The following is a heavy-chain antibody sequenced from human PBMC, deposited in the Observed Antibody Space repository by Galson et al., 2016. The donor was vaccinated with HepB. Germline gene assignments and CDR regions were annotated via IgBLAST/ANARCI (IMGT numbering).Heavy chain of an antibody. CDR2: ITYGGSHK. CDR1: GFTFSSYG. Sequence: SLRLSCAASGFTFSSYGMYWVRQAPGKGLEWVAVITYGGSHKYYGDSVKGRFTIPRDNSKNTLYLQMNSLRAEDTAVYYCAKDRSQRYMDVWGKGTTVTVSS. CDR3: AKDRSQRYMDV. J-gene: IGHJ6*03. V-gene: IGHV3-30*18. D-gene: IGHD2-15*01.